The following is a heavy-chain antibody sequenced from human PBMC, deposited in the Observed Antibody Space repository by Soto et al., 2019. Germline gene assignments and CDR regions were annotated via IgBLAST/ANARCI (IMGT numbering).Heavy chain of an antibody. D-gene: IGHD3-22*01. CDR1: GYTFTSYY. CDR3: AREGDSSGYEDAFDI. V-gene: IGHV1-46*01. CDR2: INPSGGST. J-gene: IGHJ3*02. Sequence: GPSVKVSCKASGYTFTSYYMHWVRQAPGQGLEWMGIINPSGGSTSYAQKFQGRVTMTRDTSTSTVYMELSSLRSEDTAVYYCAREGDSSGYEDAFDIWGQGTMVTVSS.